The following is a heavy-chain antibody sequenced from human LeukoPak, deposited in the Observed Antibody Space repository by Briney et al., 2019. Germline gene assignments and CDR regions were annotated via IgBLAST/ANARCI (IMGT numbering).Heavy chain of an antibody. Sequence: PGGSLRLSCAASGFTFDDYAMHWVRQAPGKGLEWGLGISWNSGSIGYADSVKGRFTISRDNAKNSLYLQMNSLRAEDTALYYCAKESSSWYDYSPAIDYWGQGTLVTVSS. CDR2: ISWNSGSI. CDR1: GFTFDDYA. V-gene: IGHV3-9*01. CDR3: AKESSSWYDYSPAIDY. D-gene: IGHD6-13*01. J-gene: IGHJ4*02.